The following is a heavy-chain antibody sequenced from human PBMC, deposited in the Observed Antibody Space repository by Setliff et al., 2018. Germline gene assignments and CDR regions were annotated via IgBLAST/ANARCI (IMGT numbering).Heavy chain of an antibody. CDR1: GGSISSSSYY. CDR2: INYTGNT. CDR3: ARLPGYCIGGTCSGYYTSDI. D-gene: IGHD2-15*01. J-gene: IGHJ3*02. Sequence: SETLSLTCTVSGGSISSSSYYWGWLRQPPGKGLEWIGSINYTGNTYYNPSLESRVTISVDTSKNQFSLNLRSVTAADTAVFYCARLPGYCIGGTCSGYYTSDIWGQGTMVTVSS. V-gene: IGHV4-39*01.